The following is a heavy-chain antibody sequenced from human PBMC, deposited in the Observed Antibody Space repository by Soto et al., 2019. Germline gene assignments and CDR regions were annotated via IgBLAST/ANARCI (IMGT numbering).Heavy chain of an antibody. J-gene: IGHJ6*02. CDR3: VISVSVRRGRGDYHALDV. D-gene: IGHD1-26*01. CDR1: GYPFTAYY. Sequence: QVQLVQSGAEVKKPGASVKVSCKASGYPFTAYYVHWVRQAPGQGLERVGRINTKNGGSDFAQKLQGSVTMTRGSSITSAYMDLNRLASDVAAVYYCVISVSVRRGRGDYHALDVWAHGNTVTVSS. V-gene: IGHV1-2*06. CDR2: INTKNGGS.